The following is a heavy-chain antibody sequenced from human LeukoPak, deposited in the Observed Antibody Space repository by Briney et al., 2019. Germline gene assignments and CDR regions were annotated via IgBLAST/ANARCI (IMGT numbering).Heavy chain of an antibody. D-gene: IGHD6-19*01. CDR1: GFTFSSYW. V-gene: IGHV3-74*01. J-gene: IGHJ4*02. Sequence: GGPLRLSCAASGFTFSSYWMHWVRQAPGKGLVWVSRINSDGSSTSYADSVKGRFTISRDNAKNTLYLQMNSLRAEDTAVYYCASTPVAVAAVDYWGQGTLVTVSS. CDR2: INSDGSST. CDR3: ASTPVAVAAVDY.